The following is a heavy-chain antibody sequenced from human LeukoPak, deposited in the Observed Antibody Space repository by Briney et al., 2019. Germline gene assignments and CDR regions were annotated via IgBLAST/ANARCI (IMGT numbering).Heavy chain of an antibody. CDR1: GFTFSSYW. CDR3: ARGYNYGYWIDY. V-gene: IGHV3-74*01. D-gene: IGHD5-18*01. CDR2: INTDGSST. Sequence: GGSLRLSCAASGFTFSSYWMHWVRQAPGKGLVWVSRINTDGSSTSYVDSGKGRFNISRDKAKNTLYLQMNSLRAEDTAVYYCARGYNYGYWIDYWGQGTLVTVSS. J-gene: IGHJ4*02.